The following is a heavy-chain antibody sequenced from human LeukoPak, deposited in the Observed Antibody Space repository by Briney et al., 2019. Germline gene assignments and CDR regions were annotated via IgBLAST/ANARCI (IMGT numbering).Heavy chain of an antibody. V-gene: IGHV6-1*01. CDR2: TYHRSKWYN. Sequence: SQTLSLTCAISGDSVFSNSAAWNWIRQSPSRGLEWLGRTYHRSKWYNDYAESVKSRITINPDTSKNQFSLQLNSVTPEDTAVYYCARERGYSGAWYPDYWGQGTLVTVSS. CDR3: ARERGYSGAWYPDY. J-gene: IGHJ4*02. CDR1: GDSVFSNSAA. D-gene: IGHD6-19*01.